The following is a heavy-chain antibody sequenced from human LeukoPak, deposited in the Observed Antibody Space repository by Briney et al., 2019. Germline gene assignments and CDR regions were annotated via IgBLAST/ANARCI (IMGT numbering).Heavy chain of an antibody. CDR3: ARRGSSWYFDY. Sequence: SETLSLPCTVSGGSISSYYWSWIRQPAGKGLEWIGRIYTSGSTNYNPSLKSRVTMSIDMSKNQFSLKLSSVNAADTAVYYCARRGSSWYFDYWGQGTLVTVSS. D-gene: IGHD6-13*01. V-gene: IGHV4-4*07. J-gene: IGHJ4*02. CDR2: IYTSGST. CDR1: GGSISSYY.